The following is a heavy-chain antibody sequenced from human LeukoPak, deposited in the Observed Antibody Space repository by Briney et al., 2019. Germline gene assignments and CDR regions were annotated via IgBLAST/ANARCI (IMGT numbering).Heavy chain of an antibody. Sequence: GGSLRLSCAASGFTFSSYAMSRVRQAPGKGLEWVSAVSGSGGGTYYADSVKGRFTIPRDNSKETVDLQMNSLSADDTAVYYCAKTTTGYSSGRYPGWPVDFWGQGTLVTVSS. D-gene: IGHD6-19*01. CDR2: VSGSGGGT. J-gene: IGHJ4*02. CDR3: AKTTTGYSSGRYPGWPVDF. CDR1: GFTFSSYA. V-gene: IGHV3-23*01.